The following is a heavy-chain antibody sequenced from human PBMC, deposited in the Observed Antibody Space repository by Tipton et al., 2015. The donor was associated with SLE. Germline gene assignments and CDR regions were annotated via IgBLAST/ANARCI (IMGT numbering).Heavy chain of an antibody. Sequence: LSLTCAVYGGSFSGYYWSWIRQPPGKGLEWIGEINHSGSTNYNPSLKSRVTISVDTSKNQFSLKLSSVTAADTAVYYCARATIIGVVPAAIPGYMEVWGKRATVTGSS. CDR3: ARATIIGVVPAAIPGYMEV. V-gene: IGHV4-34*01. J-gene: IGHJ6*03. CDR2: INHSGST. CDR1: GGSFSGYY. D-gene: IGHD2-2*01.